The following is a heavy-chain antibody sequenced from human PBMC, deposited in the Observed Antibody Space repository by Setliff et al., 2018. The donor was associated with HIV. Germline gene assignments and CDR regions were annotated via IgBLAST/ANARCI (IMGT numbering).Heavy chain of an antibody. V-gene: IGHV1-2*02. CDR2: ISPYDLSE. D-gene: IGHD7-27*01. Sequence: ASVKVSCKASGGTFSSYAISWVRQAPGQGPAWMGWISPYDLSERTSQRFRGRVTMTRDTSINAAYLDLSGLTSDDTAVYYCARQFSNSFDSWGQGTLVTVSS. J-gene: IGHJ4*02. CDR3: ARQFSNSFDS. CDR1: GGTFSSYA.